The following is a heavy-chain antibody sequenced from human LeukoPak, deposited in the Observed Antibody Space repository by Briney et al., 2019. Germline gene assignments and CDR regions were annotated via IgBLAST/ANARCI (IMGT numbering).Heavy chain of an antibody. CDR1: GGSFSGYY. CDR3: ARGEQWLAAWFDP. Sequence: PSETLSLTCAVYGGSFSGYYWSWIRQPPGKGLEWIGEINHSGSTNYNPSLESRVTISVDTSKNQFSLKLSSVTAADTAVYYCARGEQWLAAWFDPWGQGTLVTVSS. D-gene: IGHD6-19*01. V-gene: IGHV4-34*01. J-gene: IGHJ5*02. CDR2: INHSGST.